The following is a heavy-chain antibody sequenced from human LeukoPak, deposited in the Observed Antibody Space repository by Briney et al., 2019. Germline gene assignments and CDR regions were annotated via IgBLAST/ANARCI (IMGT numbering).Heavy chain of an antibody. D-gene: IGHD3-10*01. CDR1: GYTFTGYY. CDR3: SRGAHYYGSGSYFY. V-gene: IGHV1-2*02. J-gene: IGHJ4*02. Sequence: ASVKVSCKASGYTFTGYYMHWVRQAPAQGLEWVGWINPNSGGTNYAQQSQGRVTMTRVTSISTDYMQLSRLRSDDTAVCYFSRGAHYYGSGSYFYWGQGTLVTVSS. CDR2: INPNSGGT.